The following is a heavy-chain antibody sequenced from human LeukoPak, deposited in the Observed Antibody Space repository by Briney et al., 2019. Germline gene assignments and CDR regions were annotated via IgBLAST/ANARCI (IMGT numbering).Heavy chain of an antibody. CDR2: ISSSGITI. CDR1: GFTFSDYY. V-gene: IGHV3-11*04. D-gene: IGHD3-10*01. J-gene: IGHJ4*02. CDR3: ARDLPGGFGYFDF. Sequence: PGGSLRLSCGASGFTFSDYYMNWIRQAPGKGLEWVSYISSSGITIYYADSVKGRFTISRDNTKNSLYLQMNSLRAEDTAAYYCARDLPGGFGYFDFWGQGTLVTVSS.